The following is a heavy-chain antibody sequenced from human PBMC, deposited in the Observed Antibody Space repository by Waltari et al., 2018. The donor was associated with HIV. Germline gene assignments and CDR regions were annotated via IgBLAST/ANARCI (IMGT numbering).Heavy chain of an antibody. J-gene: IGHJ6*02. CDR3: AIGTRPSEFNYHGMDV. CDR1: GGAFRNYD. V-gene: IGHV1-69*01. CDR2: IIPIFRTP. D-gene: IGHD1-26*01. Sequence: QVQLAQSGAEVKKPGSSLKVSCTNSGGAFRNYDINWGRQAPGQGLEWIGGIIPIFRTPKYAQELQGRVTITADESTGTAYMELRSLRSEDTAVYYCAIGTRPSEFNYHGMDVWGHRTSVTVSS.